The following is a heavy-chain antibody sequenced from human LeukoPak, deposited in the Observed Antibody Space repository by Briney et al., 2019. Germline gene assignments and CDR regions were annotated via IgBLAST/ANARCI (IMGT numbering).Heavy chain of an antibody. CDR2: ISGSGGGT. CDR1: GFTFSGHG. V-gene: IGHV3-23*01. J-gene: IGHJ4*02. CDR3: AKSATTVTSNFDY. D-gene: IGHD4-17*01. Sequence: GGSLRLSCAASGFTFSGHGMSWVRQAPGKGLEWVSGISGSGGGTFYADSVRGRFTISRVNSKNTVYLQMNSLRAEDTAVYYCAKSATTVTSNFDYWGQGTLVTVSS.